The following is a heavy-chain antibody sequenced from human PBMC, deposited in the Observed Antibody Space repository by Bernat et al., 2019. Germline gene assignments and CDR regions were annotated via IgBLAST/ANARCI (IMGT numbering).Heavy chain of an antibody. CDR3: ARGPHNWNYVFDP. J-gene: IGHJ5*02. Sequence: QVQLQESGPGLVKPSQTLSLTCTVSGGSISSGDYYWSWIRQPPGKGLEWIEYIYYSGSTYYNPSLKSRVTISVDTSKNQFSLKLSSVTAADTAVYYCARGPHNWNYVFDPWGQGTLVTVSS. CDR2: IYYSGST. CDR1: GGSISSGDYY. D-gene: IGHD1-7*01. V-gene: IGHV4-30-4*01.